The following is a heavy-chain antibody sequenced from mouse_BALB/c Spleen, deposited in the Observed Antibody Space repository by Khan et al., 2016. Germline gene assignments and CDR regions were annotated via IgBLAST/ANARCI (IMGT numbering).Heavy chain of an antibody. CDR3: ARRTTVEWYFDV. CDR1: GYTFTSYW. V-gene: IGHV1-7*01. CDR2: INPSTCYT. D-gene: IGHD1-1*01. J-gene: IGHJ1*01. Sequence: QVRLQQSGAELAKPGASVKMSCKAFGYTFTSYWMHWVKQRPGQGLEWIGYINPSTCYTEYNQKFKDKATLTADKSSSTAYMQLSSLTSEDSAVYYCARRTTVEWYFDVWGAGTTVTVSS.